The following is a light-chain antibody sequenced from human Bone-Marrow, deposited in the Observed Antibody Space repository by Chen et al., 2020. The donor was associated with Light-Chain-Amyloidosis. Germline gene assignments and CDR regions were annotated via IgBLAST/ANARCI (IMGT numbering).Light chain of an antibody. CDR1: NIGSTS. J-gene: IGLJ3*02. CDR3: QVWDRSSDRPV. Sequence: SYVLTQPSSVSVAPGQTATIACGGNNIGSTSVHWYQQTPGHAPLLVVYDDSDRPSGIPERLPGSNSGNTATLTISRVEAGDEADYYCQVWDRSSDRPVFGGGTKLTVL. V-gene: IGLV3-21*02. CDR2: DDS.